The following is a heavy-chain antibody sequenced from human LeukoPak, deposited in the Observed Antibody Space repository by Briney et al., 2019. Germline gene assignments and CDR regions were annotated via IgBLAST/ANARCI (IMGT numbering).Heavy chain of an antibody. CDR2: ISSSSGTI. J-gene: IGHJ4*02. CDR1: GFSFSTYV. CDR3: ARGLPFDY. Sequence: GGSLRLSCAASGFSFSTYVMNWVRQAPGKGLEWVSYISSSSGTIFYVDSVKGRFTISRDNAKNSLYLQMNSLRAEDTAVYYCARGLPFDYWGQGTLVTVSS. V-gene: IGHV3-48*01.